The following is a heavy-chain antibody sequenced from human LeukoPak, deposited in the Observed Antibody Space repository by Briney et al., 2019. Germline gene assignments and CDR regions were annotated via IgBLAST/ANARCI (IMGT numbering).Heavy chain of an antibody. V-gene: IGHV4-31*03. CDR1: GGSISSGGYY. D-gene: IGHD1-20*01. J-gene: IGHJ5*02. CDR2: IYYSGST. Sequence: PSETLSLTCTVSGGSISSGGYYWSWIRQHPGKGLEWIGYIYYSGSTYYNPSLKSRVTISVDTSKNQFSLKLSSVTAAGTAVYYCARADITGTTPDMNWFDPWGQGTLVTVSS. CDR3: ARADITGTTPDMNWFDP.